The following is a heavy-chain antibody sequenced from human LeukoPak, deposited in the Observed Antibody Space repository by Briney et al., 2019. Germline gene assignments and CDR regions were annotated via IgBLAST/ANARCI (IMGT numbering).Heavy chain of an antibody. J-gene: IGHJ4*02. CDR2: IYPGDSDT. CDR1: GFTFTNAW. CDR3: ARRGYSYGYGFDY. D-gene: IGHD5-18*01. Sequence: GGSLRLSCVDSGFTFTNAWMSWVRQAPGKGLEWMGIIYPGDSDTRYSPSFQGQVTISADKSISTAYLQWSSLKASDTAMYYCARRGYSYGYGFDYWGQGTLVTVSS. V-gene: IGHV5-51*01.